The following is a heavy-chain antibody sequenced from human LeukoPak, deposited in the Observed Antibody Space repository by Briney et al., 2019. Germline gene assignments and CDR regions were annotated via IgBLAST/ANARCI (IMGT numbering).Heavy chain of an antibody. CDR1: GGSSSVYY. J-gene: IGHJ4*02. V-gene: IGHV4-59*01. CDR3: ARVTGYRIEDYFDY. D-gene: IGHD6-13*01. CDR2: VYYIGST. Sequence: SETLSLTCTVSGGSSSVYYWSWIRQPPGKGLEWIGYVYYIGSTNYNPSLKSRVTISVETSKNEFSLKLRSVTAADTAVYYCARVTGYRIEDYFDYWGQGTLVTVSS.